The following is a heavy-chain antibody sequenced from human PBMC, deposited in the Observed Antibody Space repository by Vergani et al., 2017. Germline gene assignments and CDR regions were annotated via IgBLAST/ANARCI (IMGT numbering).Heavy chain of an antibody. D-gene: IGHD3-22*01. Sequence: QVQLVESGGGVVQPGRSLRLSCAASGFTFSSYAMHWVRQAPGKGLEWVAVISYDGSNKYYADSVKGRFTISRDNSKNTLYLQMNSLRAEDTAVYYCAREDSSGYYYNDAFDIWGQGTMVTVSS. CDR3: AREDSSGYYYNDAFDI. CDR2: ISYDGSNK. CDR1: GFTFSSYA. J-gene: IGHJ3*02. V-gene: IGHV3-30-3*01.